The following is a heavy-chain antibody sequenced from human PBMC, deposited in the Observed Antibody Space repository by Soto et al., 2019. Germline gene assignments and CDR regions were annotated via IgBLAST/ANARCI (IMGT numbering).Heavy chain of an antibody. Sequence: SETLSLTCTVSGGSISSSSYYWGWIRQPPGKGLEWIGSIYYSGSTYYNPSLKSRVTISVDTSKNQFSLKLSSVTAADTAVYYCAGHEVLLWFGELYWFDPWGQGTLVTVSS. J-gene: IGHJ5*02. CDR2: IYYSGST. V-gene: IGHV4-39*01. CDR1: GGSISSSSYY. CDR3: AGHEVLLWFGELYWFDP. D-gene: IGHD3-10*01.